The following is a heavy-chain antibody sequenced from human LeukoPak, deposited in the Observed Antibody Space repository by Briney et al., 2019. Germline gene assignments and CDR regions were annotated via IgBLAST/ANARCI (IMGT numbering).Heavy chain of an antibody. CDR2: IYHSGTT. D-gene: IGHD1-26*01. V-gene: IGHV4-30-4*08. Sequence: PSETLSLTRTVSGGSMSSGDYYWSWIRQPPGKGLEWMGYIYHSGTTYYNPSLKSRITMSVDTSKNQFSLRLTSVTAADTAVYYCATGRFYFDYWGQGTLVTVSS. CDR3: ATGRFYFDY. CDR1: GGSMSSGDYY. J-gene: IGHJ4*02.